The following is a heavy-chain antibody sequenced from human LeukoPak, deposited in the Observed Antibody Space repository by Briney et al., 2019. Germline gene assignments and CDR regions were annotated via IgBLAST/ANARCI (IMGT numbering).Heavy chain of an antibody. Sequence: GGSLRLSCAVSGFTVSNNYITWVRQAPGKGLEWVSAIYSGGNTYYADSVKARFTISRDNSKNTVYLQMNSLRAEDTAVYYCARYYGSGSYHTDYWGQGTLVTVSS. D-gene: IGHD3-10*01. V-gene: IGHV3-66*01. CDR2: IYSGGNT. CDR1: GFTVSNNY. CDR3: ARYYGSGSYHTDY. J-gene: IGHJ4*02.